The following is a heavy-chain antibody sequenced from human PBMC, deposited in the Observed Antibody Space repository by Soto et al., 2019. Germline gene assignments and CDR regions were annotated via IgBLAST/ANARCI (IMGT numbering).Heavy chain of an antibody. CDR2: IKSRALGGTT. CDR1: DFPFSDPW. CDR3: TTDSYSSMVVVRFDY. V-gene: IGHV3-15*07. J-gene: IGHJ4*01. D-gene: IGHD2-15*01. Sequence: GGSLRLCLAGSDFPFSDPWVNWVRHIPGKGLEWVGRIKSRALGGTTDFAAPVRGRFAITRDDSRNVAYMQMNSLHTEDTAVYYCTTDSYSSMVVVRFDYWGHGSLVTVSS.